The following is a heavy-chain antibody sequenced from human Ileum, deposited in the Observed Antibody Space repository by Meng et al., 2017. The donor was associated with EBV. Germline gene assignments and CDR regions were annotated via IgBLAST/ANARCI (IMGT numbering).Heavy chain of an antibody. CDR1: GGSMGSSNW. J-gene: IGHJ4*02. CDR2: IYHSGRT. Sequence: VSLVGSLSLVVDVLGGSMGSSNWWSWVHQPPGKGLGWIREIYHSGRTNYNRCLKSRVTISVDKSKNKFSLKLSSVTAADTAVYYCARVGQWLPIDYWGQGTLVTVSS. D-gene: IGHD6-19*01. V-gene: IGHV4-4*02. CDR3: ARVGQWLPIDY.